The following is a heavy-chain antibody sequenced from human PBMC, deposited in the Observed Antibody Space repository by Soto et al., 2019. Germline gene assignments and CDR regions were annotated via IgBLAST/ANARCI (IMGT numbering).Heavy chain of an antibody. Sequence: SGPTLVNPTQTLTLACTFSGFSLSTSGVGVGWIRQPPGKALEWLALIYWDDDKRYSPSLKSRLTITKDTSKNQVVLTMTNMDPVDTATYYCARANYYYDSSGYPDGFFDYWGQGTLVTVSS. D-gene: IGHD3-22*01. V-gene: IGHV2-5*02. J-gene: IGHJ4*02. CDR2: IYWDDDK. CDR1: GFSLSTSGVG. CDR3: ARANYYYDSSGYPDGFFDY.